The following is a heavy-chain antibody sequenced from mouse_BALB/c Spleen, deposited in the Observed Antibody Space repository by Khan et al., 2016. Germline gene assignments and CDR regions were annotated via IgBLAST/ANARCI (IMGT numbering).Heavy chain of an antibody. J-gene: IGHJ3*01. Sequence: VKLLESGGGLVQPGGSLKLSCAASGFDFSRYWMSWVRQAPGTGLEWIGEINPDSSTINYTPSLKDKFIISRDNAKNTLYLQMSKVRSEDTALYYCARAGYYGYLAYWGQGTLVSVSA. D-gene: IGHD1-1*01. CDR2: INPDSSTI. CDR1: GFDFSRYW. V-gene: IGHV4-1*02. CDR3: ARAGYYGYLAY.